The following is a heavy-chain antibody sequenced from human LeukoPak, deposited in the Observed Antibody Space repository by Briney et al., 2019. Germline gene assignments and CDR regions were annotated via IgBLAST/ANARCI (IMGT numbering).Heavy chain of an antibody. J-gene: IGHJ5*02. Sequence: SETLSLTCTVSGGSISVTNHSWGWIRQPPGKGLEWIGSIFYTGDTYYNPSLKSRITMSVDTSKNHFSLNLNSVTASDTAVYYCARQLGAMTTVSSQGDLGSWGQGTLVTVSS. D-gene: IGHD4-17*01. V-gene: IGHV4-39*01. CDR2: IFYTGDT. CDR1: GGSISVTNHS. CDR3: ARQLGAMTTVSSQGDLGS.